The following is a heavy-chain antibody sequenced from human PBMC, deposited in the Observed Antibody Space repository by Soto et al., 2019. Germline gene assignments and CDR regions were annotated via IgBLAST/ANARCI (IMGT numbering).Heavy chain of an antibody. J-gene: IGHJ6*04. CDR2: IKQDGSQI. V-gene: IGHV3-7*01. CDR1: GFTFSSYW. CDR3: AKKMHV. Sequence: GGSLRLSCVTSGFTFSSYWMHWVRQAPGKGLEWVANIKQDGSQIYYVDSVKGRFTISRDNAKNSLYLQMDSLRDEDTAVYFCAKKMHVWGKGTTVTVSS.